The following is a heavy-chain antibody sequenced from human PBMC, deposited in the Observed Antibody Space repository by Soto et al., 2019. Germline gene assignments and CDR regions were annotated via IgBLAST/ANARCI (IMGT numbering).Heavy chain of an antibody. CDR3: VKDRTIAARNFDY. CDR1: GFTFSNHA. D-gene: IGHD6-6*01. V-gene: IGHV3-23*01. J-gene: IGHJ4*02. Sequence: EVQLLESGGGLVQPGGSLRLSCAASGFTFSNHAMAWVRQAPGKGLEWVSAISGSVGSTYYADSVKGRFTISRDNSENMLYLQMNSLRAEDTAVYYCVKDRTIAARNFDYWGQGTLVTVSS. CDR2: ISGSVGST.